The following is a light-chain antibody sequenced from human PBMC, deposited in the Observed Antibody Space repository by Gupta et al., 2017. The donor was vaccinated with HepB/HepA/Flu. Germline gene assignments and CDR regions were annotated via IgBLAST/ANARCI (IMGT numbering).Light chain of an antibody. J-gene: IGKJ1*01. V-gene: IGKV1-5*03. Sequence: DIQMTQSPSTLSASIGDRVTITCRASQSISTCLDWYQQKPGKAPKILIHRASNLHSGVPARFSGSGSETDFTLTISSLQPDDFATYYCQHGNNCPWTFGRGTKV. CDR3: QHGNNCPWT. CDR1: QSISTC. CDR2: RAS.